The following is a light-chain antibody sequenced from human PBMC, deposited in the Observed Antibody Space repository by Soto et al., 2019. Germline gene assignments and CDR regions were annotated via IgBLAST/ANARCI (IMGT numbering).Light chain of an antibody. CDR2: GAS. V-gene: IGKV3-20*01. CDR3: HQYGSSPWT. CDR1: QSVSSSY. J-gene: IGKJ1*01. Sequence: EIVVTQSPGTLSLSPGERATLSCRASQSVSSSYLAWYQQKPGQAPRLLIYGASSRATGIPDRFSGSGSGTDFTLTISRLEPEDFAVYYCHQYGSSPWTFGQGTKVEIK.